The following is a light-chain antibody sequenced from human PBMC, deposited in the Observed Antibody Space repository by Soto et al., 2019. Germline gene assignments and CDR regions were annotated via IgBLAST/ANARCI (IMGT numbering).Light chain of an antibody. Sequence: DIQMTQSPSTLSASLGDRVTITCRASQSIRQWLAWYQHKPGKAPKLLIYKASTLDSGVPSRFSGSGSGPDFTLTISSLQRDDFATYYCQQYDRYSLSFGPGTKVEIK. CDR2: KAS. CDR3: QQYDRYSLS. CDR1: QSIRQW. V-gene: IGKV1-5*03. J-gene: IGKJ3*01.